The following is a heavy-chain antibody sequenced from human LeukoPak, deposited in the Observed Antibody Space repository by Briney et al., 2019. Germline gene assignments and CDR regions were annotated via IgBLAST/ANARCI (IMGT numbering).Heavy chain of an antibody. Sequence: GGSLRLSCAASGFTFSSYWMHWVRQAPGKGLVWVSRINSDGSSTIYADSVKGRFTISRDNAKNTLYLPMNSLRAEDTAVYYCARVAAQGKIRLFYYWGQGTLVTVSS. CDR2: INSDGSST. D-gene: IGHD6-13*01. V-gene: IGHV3-74*01. CDR3: ARVAAQGKIRLFYY. CDR1: GFTFSSYW. J-gene: IGHJ4*02.